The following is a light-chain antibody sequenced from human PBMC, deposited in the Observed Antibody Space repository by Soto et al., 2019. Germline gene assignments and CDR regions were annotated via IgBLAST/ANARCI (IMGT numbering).Light chain of an antibody. CDR2: GVS. CDR1: QRVSSN. CDR3: QQYNNWPPGA. V-gene: IGKV3-15*01. J-gene: IGKJ1*01. Sequence: EIVMTQSPATLSVSPGERASLSCRASQRVSSNLAWYQQKPGQAPRLLIYGVSTRATGIPARFSGSGSGTEFTLTISSLQSEDSAVYYCQQYNNWPPGAFGQGTKVDI.